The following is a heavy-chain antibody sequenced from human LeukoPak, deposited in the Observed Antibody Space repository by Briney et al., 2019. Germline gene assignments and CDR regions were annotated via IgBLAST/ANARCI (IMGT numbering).Heavy chain of an antibody. CDR3: ARGLYSSSWYYSGYYFDY. D-gene: IGHD6-13*01. V-gene: IGHV4-59*01. CDR2: IYYSGSP. Sequence: PSETLSLTCTVSGGSISSYYWSWIRQPPGKGLEWIGYIYYSGSPNYNPSLRSRVTISVDTSKNQFSLKLSSVTAADTAVYYCARGLYSSSWYYSGYYFDYWGQGTLVTVSS. J-gene: IGHJ4*02. CDR1: GGSISSYY.